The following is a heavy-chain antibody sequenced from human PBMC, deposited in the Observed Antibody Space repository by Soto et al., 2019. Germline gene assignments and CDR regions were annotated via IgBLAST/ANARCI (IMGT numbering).Heavy chain of an antibody. J-gene: IGHJ4*02. V-gene: IGHV3-23*01. CDR1: GFTFGSYK. D-gene: IGHD6-19*01. CDR2: ITGSGDAT. CDR3: AKEGENSSGWANFDY. Sequence: PGGSLRLSCAASGFTFGSYKMSWVRQAPGKGLDWVSAITGSGDATSYTDSVKGRLTISRDNLKNTLYLQMNSLRAEDTAVYYCAKEGENSSGWANFDYWGQGTLVTVS.